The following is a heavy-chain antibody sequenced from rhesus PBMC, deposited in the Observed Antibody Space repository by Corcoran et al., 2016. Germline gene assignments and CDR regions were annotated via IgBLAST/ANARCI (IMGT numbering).Heavy chain of an antibody. CDR1: GGSITPNY. J-gene: IGHJ2*01. Sequence: EESGPGLVKPSENLSTTCPVPGGSITPNYWTWTRQPPGKGLEWIGRISGSGGSTDYNPSLKSRVTISTDTSKNQFSLKLSSVTAADTAVYYCARVTYSIWYFDLWGPGTPITISS. CDR3: ARVTYSIWYFDL. D-gene: IGHD2-39*01. CDR2: ISGSGGST. V-gene: IGHV4-173*01.